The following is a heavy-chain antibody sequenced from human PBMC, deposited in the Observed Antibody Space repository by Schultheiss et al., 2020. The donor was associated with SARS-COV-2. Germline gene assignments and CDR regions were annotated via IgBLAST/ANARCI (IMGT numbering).Heavy chain of an antibody. CDR2: IYTSGST. CDR3: ASSRVSAARANFDY. J-gene: IGHJ4*02. D-gene: IGHD6-6*01. Sequence: SETLSLTCAVYGGSFSGYYWSWIRQPPGKGLAWIGSIYTSGSTNYNPSLKSRVTMSVDTSKNQFSLKLSSVTAADTAVYYCASSRVSAARANFDYWGQGTLVTVSS. V-gene: IGHV4-59*10. CDR1: GGSFSGYY.